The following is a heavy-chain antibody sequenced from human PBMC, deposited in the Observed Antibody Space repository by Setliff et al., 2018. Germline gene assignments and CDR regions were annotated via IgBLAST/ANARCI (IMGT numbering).Heavy chain of an antibody. CDR1: GFRFSDLY. Sequence: GGSLRLSCAAAGFRFSDLYMSWVRQVPGKGLEWLSKISGAGTTVYYADSVRGRFTVSRDNAKNSLYLQMNSLRAEDPAVYYCARENYHQSGGYYYGADYWGQGTLVTVSS. CDR3: ARENYHQSGGYYYGADY. V-gene: IGHV3-11*04. D-gene: IGHD3-22*01. CDR2: ISGAGTTV. J-gene: IGHJ4*02.